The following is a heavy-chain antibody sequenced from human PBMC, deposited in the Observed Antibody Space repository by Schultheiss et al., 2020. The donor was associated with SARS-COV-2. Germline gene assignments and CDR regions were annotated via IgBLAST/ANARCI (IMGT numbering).Heavy chain of an antibody. V-gene: IGHV3-30-3*01. J-gene: IGHJ5*02. CDR2: ISYDGSNK. Sequence: GGSLRLSCAASGFTFSSYAMHWVRQAPGKGLEWVAVISYDGSNKYYADSVKGRFTISRDNSKNTLYLQMNSLRAEDTAVYYCARAQSDIVVVPAAMGDWFDPWGQGTLVTVSS. CDR1: GFTFSSYA. D-gene: IGHD2-2*01. CDR3: ARAQSDIVVVPAAMGDWFDP.